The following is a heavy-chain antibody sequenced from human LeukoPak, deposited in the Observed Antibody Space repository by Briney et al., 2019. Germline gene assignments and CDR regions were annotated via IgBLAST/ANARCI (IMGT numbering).Heavy chain of an antibody. J-gene: IGHJ4*01. CDR1: GYTFTSYG. D-gene: IGHD3-16*01. CDR2: ISAYNGNT. Sequence: ASVKVSCKASGYTFTSYGISWVRQAPGQGLEWMGWISAYNGNTNYPQKFEGRLTLSTDTATSTAYMELRSLRSDDTAVYYCARDIGVNRFDYWGQGSLITVSS. CDR3: ARDIGVNRFDY. V-gene: IGHV1-18*01.